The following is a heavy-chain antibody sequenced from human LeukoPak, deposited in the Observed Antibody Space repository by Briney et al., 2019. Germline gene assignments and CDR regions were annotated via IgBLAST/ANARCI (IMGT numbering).Heavy chain of an antibody. V-gene: IGHV4-38-2*01. D-gene: IGHD6-13*01. Sequence: SETLSLTCAVSAYSISSGYYWGWIRQPPGKGLEWIGSIFHDGNTYYNPSLKSRVTISIVTSKSQFSLRLSSVTAADTAVYYCARTGSSWYYFDYWGQGTLVTVSS. CDR2: IFHDGNT. J-gene: IGHJ4*02. CDR3: ARTGSSWYYFDY. CDR1: AYSISSGYY.